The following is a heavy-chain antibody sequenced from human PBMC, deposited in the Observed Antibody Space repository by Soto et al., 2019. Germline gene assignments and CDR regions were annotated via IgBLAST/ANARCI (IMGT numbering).Heavy chain of an antibody. V-gene: IGHV3-30*03. J-gene: IGHJ4*02. CDR2: ISYDGSNK. D-gene: IGHD5-18*01. CDR1: GFTFSSYG. CDR3: ARDGLRYSYDTYYLAY. Sequence: QVQLVESGGGVVQPGRSLRLSCAASGFTFSSYGMHWVRQAPGKGLEWVAVISYDGSNKYYADSVKGRLTISRDNSNNTLYLQMNSLRAEDTAVYSCARDGLRYSYDTYYLAYWGQGTLVIVAA.